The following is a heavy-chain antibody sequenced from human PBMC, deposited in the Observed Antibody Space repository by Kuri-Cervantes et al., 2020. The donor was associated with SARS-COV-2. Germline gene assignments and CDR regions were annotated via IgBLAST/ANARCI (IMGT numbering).Heavy chain of an antibody. Sequence: SETLSLTCTLSGGSISGYYWSWIRQSAGKGLEFIGRVYSSGGTNYNPSLESRVTMSIDTAKNQVSLGLTSVTAADTAVYYCARGILGDDSIHYGMDVWGQGTSVTVSS. V-gene: IGHV4-4*07. CDR2: VYSSGGT. CDR1: GGSISGYY. CDR3: ARGILGDDSIHYGMDV. J-gene: IGHJ6*02. D-gene: IGHD2/OR15-2a*01.